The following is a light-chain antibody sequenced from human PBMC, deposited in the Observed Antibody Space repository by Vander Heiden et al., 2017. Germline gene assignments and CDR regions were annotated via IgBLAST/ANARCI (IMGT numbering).Light chain of an antibody. J-gene: IGLJ3*02. Sequence: QSVLTQPPSASGTPGQRVTISCSGSSSNIGSNYVYWYQQLPGTAPKLLIYSNNQRPSGVPDRFSGSKSCNSASLAISGLRSEDEADYYCAAWDDSLSGWVFGGGTKLTVL. CDR3: AAWDDSLSGWV. V-gene: IGLV1-47*02. CDR1: SSNIGSNY. CDR2: SNN.